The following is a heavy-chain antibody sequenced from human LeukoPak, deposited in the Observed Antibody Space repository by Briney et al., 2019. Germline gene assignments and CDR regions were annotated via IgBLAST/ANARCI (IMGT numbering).Heavy chain of an antibody. D-gene: IGHD1-26*01. V-gene: IGHV1-69*04. CDR1: GGTFSSYA. Sequence: PEASVKVSCKASGGTFSSYAISWVRQAPGQGLEWMGRIIPILGIANYAQKFQGRVTITADKSTSTAYMELSSLRSEDTAVYYCARDIVGASIGWFDPWGQGTLVTVSS. CDR3: ARDIVGASIGWFDP. CDR2: IIPILGIA. J-gene: IGHJ5*02.